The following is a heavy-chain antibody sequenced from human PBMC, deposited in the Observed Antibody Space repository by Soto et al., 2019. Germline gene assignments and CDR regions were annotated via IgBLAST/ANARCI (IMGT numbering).Heavy chain of an antibody. V-gene: IGHV1-18*01. CDR2: ISAYNGNT. D-gene: IGHD3-22*01. CDR3: ARDVYYYDSSGSFRFDY. CDR1: GYTFTSYG. Sequence: ASVKVSCKASGYTFTSYGISWVRQAPGQGLEWMGWISAYNGNTNYAQKLRGRVTMTTDTSTSTAYMELRSLRSDDTAVYYCARDVYYYDSSGSFRFDYWDQGTLVTVSS. J-gene: IGHJ4*02.